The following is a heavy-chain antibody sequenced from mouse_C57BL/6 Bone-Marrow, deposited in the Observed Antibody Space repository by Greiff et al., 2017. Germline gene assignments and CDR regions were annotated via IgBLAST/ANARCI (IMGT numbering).Heavy chain of an antibody. D-gene: IGHD2-14*01. CDR3: AGEVPSYFDV. J-gene: IGHJ1*03. Sequence: VQLQQPGAELVKPGASVKLSCKASGYTFTSYWMHWVKQRPGRGLEWIGRIDPNSGGTKYTEKFKSKATLTVDKPSSTAYMQLSSLTSDDSAVYYCAGEVPSYFDVWGTGTTVTVSS. CDR2: IDPNSGGT. CDR1: GYTFTSYW. V-gene: IGHV1-72*01.